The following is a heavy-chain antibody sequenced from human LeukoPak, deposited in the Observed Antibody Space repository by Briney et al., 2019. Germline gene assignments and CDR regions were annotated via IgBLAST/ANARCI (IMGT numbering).Heavy chain of an antibody. D-gene: IGHD4/OR15-4a*01. CDR3: ARFQGAHY. CDR1: GFTFSSYS. Sequence: GGSLRLSCAASGFTFSSYSMNWVRQAPGMGLEWVSSISSSTTYIYYADSVKGRFTISRDNTKNSLYLQMNSLRAEDTAVYYCARFQGAHYWGQGTLLTVSS. J-gene: IGHJ4*02. V-gene: IGHV3-21*01. CDR2: ISSSTTYI.